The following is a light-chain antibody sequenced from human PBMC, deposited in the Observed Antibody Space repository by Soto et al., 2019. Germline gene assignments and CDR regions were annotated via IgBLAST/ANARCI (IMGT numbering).Light chain of an antibody. CDR3: SSYAGSNNVV. CDR2: EVS. Sequence: QSALTQPPSASGSPGQSVTISCTGTSSDVGGYNYVSWYQQHPGKAPKLMIYEVSKRPSGVPDRFSGSKSGNPASLTVSGLQAEDEAAYDCSSYAGSNNVVLGGGTKLTVL. V-gene: IGLV2-8*01. CDR1: SSDVGGYNY. J-gene: IGLJ2*01.